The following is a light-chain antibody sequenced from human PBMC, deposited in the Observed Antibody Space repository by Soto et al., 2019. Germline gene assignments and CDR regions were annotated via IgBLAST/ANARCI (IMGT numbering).Light chain of an antibody. CDR1: QSVSTF. Sequence: EIVLTQSPATLSLSPCERAVLSCSASQSVSTFLAWFQQKPGQPPRLLIYNASNRTTGIPARFSGSGSGTDFTLTISSLEPEDFAVYYCQQRGDWPPITFGQGTRLEIK. V-gene: IGKV3-11*01. CDR3: QQRGDWPPIT. CDR2: NAS. J-gene: IGKJ5*01.